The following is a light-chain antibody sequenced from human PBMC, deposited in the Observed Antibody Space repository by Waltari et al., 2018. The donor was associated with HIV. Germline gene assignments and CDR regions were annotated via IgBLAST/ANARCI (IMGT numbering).Light chain of an antibody. CDR1: SLRAYY. V-gene: IGLV3-19*01. CDR3: NCRDSSLRGEGEL. J-gene: IGLJ2*01. CDR2: GKN. Sequence: SSELTQDPAVSVALGQTVRITCQGDSLRAYYASWYQQKPGQAPLLLIYGKNSRPSGIPDRFSASNSGNTASLTIAGAQAEDEADYYCNCRDSSLRGEGELFGGGTKLTVL.